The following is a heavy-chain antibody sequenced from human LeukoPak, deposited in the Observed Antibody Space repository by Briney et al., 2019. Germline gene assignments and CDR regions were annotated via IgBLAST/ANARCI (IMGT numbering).Heavy chain of an antibody. V-gene: IGHV3-30*02. CDR2: IRSDGRSI. J-gene: IGHJ4*02. Sequence: GGSLRLSCAASGFTFSTYDMHWVRQAPGKGLEWVAFIRSDGRSIYYVDSVKGRFTISRDNSKNSLYLQMNSLRTEDTALYYCAKGGCSGGSCYLDYWGQGTLVTVSS. CDR1: GFTFSTYD. D-gene: IGHD2-15*01. CDR3: AKGGCSGGSCYLDY.